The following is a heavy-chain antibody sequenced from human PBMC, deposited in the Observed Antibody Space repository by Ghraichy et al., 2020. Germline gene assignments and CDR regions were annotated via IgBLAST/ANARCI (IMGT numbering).Heavy chain of an antibody. J-gene: IGHJ3*02. D-gene: IGHD2-21*02. CDR2: ISGSGGST. CDR1: GFTFSSYA. V-gene: IGHV3-23*01. CDR3: AKGAYCGGDCYWGDAFDI. Sequence: GGSLRLSCAASGFTFSSYAMSWVRQAPGKGLEWVSAISGSGGSTYYADSVKGRFTISRDNSKNTLYLQMNSLRAEDTAVYYCAKGAYCGGDCYWGDAFDIWGQGTMVTVSS.